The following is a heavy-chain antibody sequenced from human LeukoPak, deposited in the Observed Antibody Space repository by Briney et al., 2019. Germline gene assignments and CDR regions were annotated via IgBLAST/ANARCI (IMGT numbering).Heavy chain of an antibody. CDR3: ARSMGADGTGPFDY. CDR1: GYTFTSYA. CDR2: INAGNGNT. D-gene: IGHD6-13*01. Sequence: ASVKVSCKASGYTFTSYAMHWVRRAPGQRLEWMGWINAGNGNTKYSQKFQGRVTITRDTSASTAYMELSSLRSEDTAVYFCARSMGADGTGPFDYWGLGALVTVSS. V-gene: IGHV1-3*01. J-gene: IGHJ4*02.